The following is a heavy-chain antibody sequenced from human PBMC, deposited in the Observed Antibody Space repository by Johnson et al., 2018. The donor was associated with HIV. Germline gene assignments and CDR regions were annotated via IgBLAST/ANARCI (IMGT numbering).Heavy chain of an antibody. V-gene: IGHV3-30*04. CDR2: ISYDGSDK. D-gene: IGHD3-16*01. CDR1: GFTFSSYA. J-gene: IGHJ3*02. Sequence: QVQLVESGGGVVQPGRSLRLSCAASGFTFSSYAIHWVRQAPGKGLAWVAVISYDGSDKYYADSVKGRFTISRDNSKKTLYLQMNSLRAEDTALYFCARGNLGAFDIWGQGTMVTVSS. CDR3: ARGNLGAFDI.